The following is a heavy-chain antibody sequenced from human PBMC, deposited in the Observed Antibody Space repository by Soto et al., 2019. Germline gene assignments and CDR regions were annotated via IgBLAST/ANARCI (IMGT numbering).Heavy chain of an antibody. V-gene: IGHV3-21*01. CDR3: ARLKYWTEGSYFDY. J-gene: IGHJ4*02. Sequence: PGGSLRLSCAASGFTFSSYPMDWVRQAPGRGLEWVSSISSRGSHIYYADSVKGRFTISRDNAKNSLYLQMNSLRGEDTAVYYCARLKYWTEGSYFDYWGQGTLVTVSS. CDR1: GFTFSSYP. D-gene: IGHD2-15*01. CDR2: ISSRGSHI.